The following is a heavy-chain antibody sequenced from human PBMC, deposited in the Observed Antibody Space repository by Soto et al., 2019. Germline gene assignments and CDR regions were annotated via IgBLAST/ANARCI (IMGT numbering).Heavy chain of an antibody. D-gene: IGHD3-9*01. CDR3: AKDRGVFRHFDWYYGMDV. CDR1: GFTFSSYA. Sequence: GGSLRLSFAASGFTFSSYAMHWVRQVPGKGLQWVTLISYDGGNKYYADSVKGRFTISRDNSKNTLYLQMNSLRAEDTAVYYCAKDRGVFRHFDWYYGMDVWGQGTTVTVSS. V-gene: IGHV3-30*18. J-gene: IGHJ6*02. CDR2: ISYDGGNK.